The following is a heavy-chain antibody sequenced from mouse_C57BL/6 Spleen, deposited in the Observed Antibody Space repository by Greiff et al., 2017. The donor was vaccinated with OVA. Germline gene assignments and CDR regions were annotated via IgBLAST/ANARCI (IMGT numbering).Heavy chain of an antibody. CDR3: AREGTAQATYDY. Sequence: QVQLQQPGAELVKPGASVKMSCKASGYTFTSYWITWVKQRPGQGLEWIGDIYPGSGSTNYNEKFKSKATLTVDTSSSTAYMQLSSLTSEDSAVYYWAREGTAQATYDYWGQGTTLTVSS. V-gene: IGHV1-55*01. J-gene: IGHJ2*01. CDR2: IYPGSGST. D-gene: IGHD3-2*02. CDR1: GYTFTSYW.